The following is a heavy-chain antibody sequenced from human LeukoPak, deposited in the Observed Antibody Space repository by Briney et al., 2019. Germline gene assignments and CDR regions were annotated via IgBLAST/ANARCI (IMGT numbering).Heavy chain of an antibody. CDR2: IKSEPDGGTT. D-gene: IGHD5-18*01. J-gene: IGHJ4*02. Sequence: GGSLRLSCAGSGFTFSNAWMSWVRQAPGKGPLWVGRIKSEPDGGTTDYAAPVKGKFTISRDDSKNTLYLQMNSLRAEDTALYYCTTDDRGYSYAPRYWGQGTLVTVSS. CDR3: TTDDRGYSYAPRY. V-gene: IGHV3-15*01. CDR1: GFTFSNAW.